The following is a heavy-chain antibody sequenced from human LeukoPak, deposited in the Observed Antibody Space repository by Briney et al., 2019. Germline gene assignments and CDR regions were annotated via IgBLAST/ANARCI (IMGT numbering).Heavy chain of an antibody. Sequence: GGSLRLSCAVSGFTFSSYGMHWVRQAPGKGLEWVAVIWYDGSNKYYADSVKGRFTISRDNSKNTLYLQMNSLRAEDTAVYYCARGYNSGSTWNFQHWGQGTLVTVSS. CDR1: GFTFSSYG. CDR3: ARGYNSGSTWNFQH. V-gene: IGHV3-33*01. J-gene: IGHJ1*01. D-gene: IGHD1-26*01. CDR2: IWYDGSNK.